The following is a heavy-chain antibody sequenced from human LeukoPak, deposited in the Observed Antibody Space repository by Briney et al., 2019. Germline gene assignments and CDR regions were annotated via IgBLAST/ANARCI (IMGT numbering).Heavy chain of an antibody. Sequence: GGSLRLSCAASGFTFDDYVMSWVRQAPGKGRELVSCVNWSGGSTAYADSVKGRFTISRDNAKNSLYLQMNSLRAEDTALYYCTRGSGSYPDYWGRGTLVTVSS. CDR1: GFTFDDYV. CDR3: TRGSGSYPDY. J-gene: IGHJ4*02. D-gene: IGHD1-26*01. CDR2: VNWSGGST. V-gene: IGHV3-20*04.